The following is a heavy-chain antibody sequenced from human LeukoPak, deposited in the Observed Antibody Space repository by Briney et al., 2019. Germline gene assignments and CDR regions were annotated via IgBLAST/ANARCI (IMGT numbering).Heavy chain of an antibody. CDR1: GFTFGSYS. CDR2: ISSSSSYI. CDR3: ARGSSSWYETAYYYYMDV. D-gene: IGHD6-13*01. Sequence: GGSLRLSCAASGFTFGSYSMNWVRQAPGKGLEWVSSISSSSSYIYYADSVKGRFTISRDNAKNSLYLQMNSLRAEDTAVYYCARGSSSWYETAYYYYMDVWGKGTTVTVSS. V-gene: IGHV3-21*01. J-gene: IGHJ6*03.